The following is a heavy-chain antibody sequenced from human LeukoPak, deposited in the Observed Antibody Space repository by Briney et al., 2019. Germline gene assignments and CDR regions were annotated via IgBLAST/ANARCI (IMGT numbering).Heavy chain of an antibody. V-gene: IGHV1-24*01. Sequence: ASVKVSCKVSGYTLTELSMHWVRQAPGKGLEWMGGFDPEDGETIYAQKFQGRVTMTEDTSTDTAYMELSSLRSEDTAVYYCANGWVGLTGYRGIDAFDIWGQGTMVTVSS. D-gene: IGHD3-9*01. CDR3: ANGWVGLTGYRGIDAFDI. CDR2: FDPEDGET. CDR1: GYTLTELS. J-gene: IGHJ3*02.